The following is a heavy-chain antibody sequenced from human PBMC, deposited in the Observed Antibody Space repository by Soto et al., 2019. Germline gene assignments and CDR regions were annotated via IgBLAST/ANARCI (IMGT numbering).Heavy chain of an antibody. CDR2: IYYSGST. Sequence: SETLSLTCTVSGGSISSGGYYWSWIRQHPGKGLEWIGYIYYSGSTYYNPSLRSRVTISVDTSKNQFSLQLSSVTAADTAVYYGAREGGGITGTTGLDYWGQGTLVTVSS. D-gene: IGHD1-7*01. V-gene: IGHV4-31*03. CDR1: GGSISSGGYY. J-gene: IGHJ4*02. CDR3: AREGGGITGTTGLDY.